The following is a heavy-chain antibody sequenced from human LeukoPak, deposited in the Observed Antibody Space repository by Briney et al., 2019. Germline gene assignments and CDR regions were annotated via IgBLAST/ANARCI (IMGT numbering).Heavy chain of an antibody. CDR3: TREQMGMDY. V-gene: IGHV6-1*01. D-gene: IGHD7-27*01. CDR1: GDIVSSNSAA. J-gene: IGHJ4*02. CDR2: TYYRSKWYN. Sequence: SQTLSLTCAISGDIVSSNSAAWNWIRQSPSRRLEWLGRTYYRSKWYNEYGLSVKSRVTINSDTSNNHFSLQLNSVIPEDTAVYYCTREQMGMDYWGQGTLVTVSS.